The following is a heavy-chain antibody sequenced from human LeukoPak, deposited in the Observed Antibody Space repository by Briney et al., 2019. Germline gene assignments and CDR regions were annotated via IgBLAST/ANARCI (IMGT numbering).Heavy chain of an antibody. D-gene: IGHD3-16*01. V-gene: IGHV3-74*01. Sequence: GGSLRLSCAASGFSFSKYWMHWVRQTPGEGLVWDSRIKEDGTYTSYADSVKGRFTISRDNARNTVFLQMNSLRAEDTAVYYCARDFGMGITPGDDFDFWGQGTLVTVSS. CDR3: ARDFGMGITPGDDFDF. J-gene: IGHJ4*02. CDR1: GFSFSKYW. CDR2: IKEDGTYT.